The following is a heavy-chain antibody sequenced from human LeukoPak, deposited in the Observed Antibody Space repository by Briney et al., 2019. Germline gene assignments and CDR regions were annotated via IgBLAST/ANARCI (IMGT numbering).Heavy chain of an antibody. CDR1: RGSFSGYY. CDR2: IKHSVST. D-gene: IGHD5-12*01. Sequence: SGTLSLTCAVYRGSFSGYYWSWIRQPPGKGLEWIGEIKHSVSTNYNPSVKSRVTISVDTSKNQYSLKLSSVTAADTAVYYCARGPTAWWLLASFDYWGQGTLVTVSS. V-gene: IGHV4-34*01. CDR3: ARGPTAWWLLASFDY. J-gene: IGHJ4*02.